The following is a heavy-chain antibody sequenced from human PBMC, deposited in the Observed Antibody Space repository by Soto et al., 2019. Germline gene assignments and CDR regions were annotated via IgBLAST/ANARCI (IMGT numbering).Heavy chain of an antibody. Sequence: ASVKVSCKASGYTFTSYGISWVRQAPGQGLEWMGWISAYNGNTNYAQKLQGRVTVTPDTSTSTAYMELRSLRCDDPAVYYCARGVGLYDYWGQGTLVTVSS. V-gene: IGHV1-18*01. J-gene: IGHJ4*02. CDR3: ARGVGLYDY. CDR1: GYTFTSYG. CDR2: ISAYNGNT. D-gene: IGHD1-26*01.